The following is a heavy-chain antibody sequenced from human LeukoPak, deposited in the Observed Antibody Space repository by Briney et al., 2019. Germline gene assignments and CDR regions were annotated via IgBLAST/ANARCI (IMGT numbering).Heavy chain of an antibody. CDR1: GFTFSDYN. J-gene: IGHJ4*02. CDR3: ARDRYYGSGSSDY. Sequence: GGSLRLSCAASGFTFSDYNMSWIRQAPGKGLEWVSYISSSGSTIYYADSVKGRFTISRDNAKNSLYLQMNSLRAEDTAVYYCARDRYYGSGSSDYWGQGTLVTVSS. D-gene: IGHD3-10*01. CDR2: ISSSGSTI. V-gene: IGHV3-11*01.